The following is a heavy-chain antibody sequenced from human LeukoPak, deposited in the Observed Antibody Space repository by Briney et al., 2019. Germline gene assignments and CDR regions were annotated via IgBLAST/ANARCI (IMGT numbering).Heavy chain of an antibody. V-gene: IGHV4-34*01. CDR3: VRRARNYAIDI. CDR2: INHSGST. CDR1: GGSFSGYY. J-gene: IGHJ3*02. Sequence: PSETLSLTCAVYGGSFSGYYWSWIRQPPGKGLEWIGEINHSGSTNYNPSLKSRVTISVDTSKNQCSLKLSSVTAADTAVYYGVRRARNYAIDIWGQGTMVTVSS.